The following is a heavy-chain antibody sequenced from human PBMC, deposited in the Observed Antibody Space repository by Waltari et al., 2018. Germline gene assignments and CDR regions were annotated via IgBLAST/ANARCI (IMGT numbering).Heavy chain of an antibody. V-gene: IGHV3-21*01. Sequence: EVQLVESGGGLVKPGGSLRLSCAASGFTFSSYSMNWVRQAPGKGLEWVSSISRSSSHIYYADSVKGRFTIARDNAKNSLYLQMNSLRAEDTAVYYCARDHHDFWSGYYLGYYYGMDVWGQGTTVTVSS. J-gene: IGHJ6*02. CDR1: GFTFSSYS. CDR3: ARDHHDFWSGYYLGYYYGMDV. CDR2: ISRSSSHI. D-gene: IGHD3-3*01.